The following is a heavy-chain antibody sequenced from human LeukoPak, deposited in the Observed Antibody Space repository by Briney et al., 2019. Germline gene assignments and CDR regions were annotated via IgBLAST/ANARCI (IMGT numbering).Heavy chain of an antibody. Sequence: GGSLRLSCAASGFIFDQSAMHWVRQAQGRGLEWVSGISWDSNSIIYADSVKGRFAISRDNAKNSLYLQMNSLRADDTALYYCAKAVAAPGAFDIWGQGTVVTVSS. J-gene: IGHJ3*02. CDR1: GFIFDQSA. CDR2: ISWDSNSI. V-gene: IGHV3-9*01. D-gene: IGHD6-19*01. CDR3: AKAVAAPGAFDI.